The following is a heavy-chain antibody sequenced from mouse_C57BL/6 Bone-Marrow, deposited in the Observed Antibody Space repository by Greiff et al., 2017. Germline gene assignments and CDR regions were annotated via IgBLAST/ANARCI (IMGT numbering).Heavy chain of an antibody. V-gene: IGHV1-69*01. CDR3: ARDHYYGSSYWYFDV. D-gene: IGHD1-1*01. CDR2: IDPSDSYT. CDR1: GYTFTSSW. J-gene: IGHJ1*03. Sequence: QVQLQQPGAELVMPGASVKLSCKASGYTFTSSWMHWVKQRPGQGLEWIGEIDPSDSYTNYNQKFKGKSTLTVDKSSSTAYMQRSSLTSEDAAVYYGARDHYYGSSYWYFDVWGTGTTVTVSS.